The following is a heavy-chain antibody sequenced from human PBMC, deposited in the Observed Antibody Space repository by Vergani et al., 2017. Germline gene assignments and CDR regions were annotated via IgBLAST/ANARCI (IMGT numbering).Heavy chain of an antibody. CDR1: GFTFSNAW. CDR3: AKVPKSWGRDGYNFFDY. CDR2: IKSKTDGGTT. Sequence: EVQLVESGGGLVKPGGSLRLSCAASGFTFSNAWMSWVRQAPGKGLEWVGRIKSKTDGGTTDYAAPVKGRFTISRDNSKNTLYLQMNSLRAEDTAVYYCAKVPKSWGRDGYNFFDYWGQGTLVTVSS. D-gene: IGHD5-24*01. J-gene: IGHJ4*02. V-gene: IGHV3-15*01.